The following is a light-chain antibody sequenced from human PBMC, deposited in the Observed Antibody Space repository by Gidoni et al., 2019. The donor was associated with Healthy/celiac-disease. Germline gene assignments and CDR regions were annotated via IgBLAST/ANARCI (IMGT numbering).Light chain of an antibody. J-gene: IGLJ2*01. CDR3: QVWHSSAHVF. Sequence: SFVLTQPPPASVAPGKTATLTCGGTNIESKTVHWYKQKPGQAPVLVVFDDGDRPAGISDRFSGSNSGNTATLTISRVEAGDEADYSCQVWHSSAHVFFGGGTKLTVL. V-gene: IGLV3-21*03. CDR1: NIESKT. CDR2: DDG.